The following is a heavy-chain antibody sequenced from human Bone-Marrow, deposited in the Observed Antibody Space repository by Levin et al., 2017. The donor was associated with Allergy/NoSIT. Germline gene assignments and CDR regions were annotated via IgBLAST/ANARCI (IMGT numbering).Heavy chain of an antibody. CDR3: ARRGSPVWFDP. CDR1: GNSFNNHW. Sequence: NPGESLKISCKDPGNSFNNHWIAWVRQMPGKGLEWMGAIYPSDSDTSYSPSFQDQVTISADKSIRTAYLQWTSLKASDTAMYYCARRGSPVWFDPWGQGTLVIVSS. CDR2: IYPSDSDT. D-gene: IGHD3-10*01. J-gene: IGHJ5*02. V-gene: IGHV5-51*01.